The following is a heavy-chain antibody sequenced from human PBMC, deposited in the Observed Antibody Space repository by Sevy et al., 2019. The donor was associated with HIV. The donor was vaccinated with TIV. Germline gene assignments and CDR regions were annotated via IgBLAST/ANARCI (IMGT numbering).Heavy chain of an antibody. Sequence: GESLKISCAASGFTFSDYWMSWVRQAPGKGMEWVANIKQDGSQKYFVDSVKGRFTIARENAKNSLYLQMDNLRAEDTAVYYCARKVGDMWGQRTMVTVSS. CDR1: GFTFSDYW. J-gene: IGHJ3*01. CDR2: IKQDGSQK. CDR3: ARKVGDM. V-gene: IGHV3-7*01. D-gene: IGHD1-26*01.